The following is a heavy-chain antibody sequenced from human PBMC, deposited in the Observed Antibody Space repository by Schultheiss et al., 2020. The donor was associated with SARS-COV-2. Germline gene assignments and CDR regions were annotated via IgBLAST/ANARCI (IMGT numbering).Heavy chain of an antibody. Sequence: SCTVSGGSISSSYWSWIRQPPGKGLEWIGYIYYSGSTYYNPSLKSLVTISVDTSKNQFSLKLSSVTAADTAVYYCARVARSGYFVWGQGTLVTVSS. V-gene: IGHV4-59*12. J-gene: IGHJ4*02. D-gene: IGHD3-3*01. CDR3: ARVARSGYFV. CDR2: IYYSGST. CDR1: GGSISSSY.